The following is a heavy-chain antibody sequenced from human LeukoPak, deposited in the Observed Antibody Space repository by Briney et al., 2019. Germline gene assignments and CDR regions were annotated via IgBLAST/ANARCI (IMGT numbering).Heavy chain of an antibody. CDR1: GGSISSSSYY. Sequence: SETLSLTCTVSGGSISSSSYYWGWIRQPPGTGLEWSGSIYYSGSTYYNPSLKSRVTISVDTSKTQFSLKLSSVTAADTAVYYCARPRDHDRSGYYLSWGPGNLVTVSS. J-gene: IGHJ5*02. CDR3: ARPRDHDRSGYYLS. CDR2: IYYSGST. D-gene: IGHD3-22*01. V-gene: IGHV4-39*01.